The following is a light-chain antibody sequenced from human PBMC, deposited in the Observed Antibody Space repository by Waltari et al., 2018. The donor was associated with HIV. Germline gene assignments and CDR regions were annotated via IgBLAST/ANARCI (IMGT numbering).Light chain of an antibody. V-gene: IGKV3-15*01. J-gene: IGKJ2*01. CDR2: GAF. CDR1: QSVSSN. CDR3: QQYNNWPRT. Sequence: EIVMTQSPATLSVSPGERATLSCRASQSVSSNLAWYQQTPGQAPRLLIYGAFTRATGITARFSGSGSGTEFTLTISSLRSEEFVVYYCQQYNNWPRTFGQGTKLQIK.